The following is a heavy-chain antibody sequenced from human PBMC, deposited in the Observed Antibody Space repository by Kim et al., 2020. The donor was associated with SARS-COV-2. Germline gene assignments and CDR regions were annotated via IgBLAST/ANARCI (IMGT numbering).Heavy chain of an antibody. J-gene: IGHJ6*02. Sequence: GGSLRLSCAASGFTFSSYSMNWVRQAPGKGLEWVSSISSSSSYIYYADSVKGRFTISRDNAKNSLYLQMNSLRAEDTAVYYCARGPYSGYDYALDYYYYYGMDVWGQGTTVTVSS. CDR3: ARGPYSGYDYALDYYYYYGMDV. CDR1: GFTFSSYS. CDR2: ISSSSSYI. V-gene: IGHV3-21*01. D-gene: IGHD5-12*01.